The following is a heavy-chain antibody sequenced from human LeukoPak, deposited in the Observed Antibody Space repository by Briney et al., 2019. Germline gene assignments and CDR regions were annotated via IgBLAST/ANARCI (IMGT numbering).Heavy chain of an antibody. J-gene: IGHJ3*02. D-gene: IGHD3-22*01. Sequence: GGSLRLSCAASGFTFSSYAMSWVRQAPGKGLEWVSSISDSGRNTKYANSVRGRFTISRDNSKNTLYLQMNSLRAEDTAVYYCARDSGYGAFDIWGQETMVTVSS. CDR2: ISDSGRNT. V-gene: IGHV3-23*01. CDR1: GFTFSSYA. CDR3: ARDSGYGAFDI.